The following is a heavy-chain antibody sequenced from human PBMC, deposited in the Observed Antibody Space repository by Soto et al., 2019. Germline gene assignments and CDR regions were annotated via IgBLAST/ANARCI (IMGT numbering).Heavy chain of an antibody. J-gene: IGHJ4*02. CDR3: ARDSMGRYYGSGSYYFDY. V-gene: IGHV3-30-3*01. D-gene: IGHD3-10*01. Sequence: QVQLVESGGGVVQPGRSLRLSCAASGFTFSSYAMHWVRQAPGKGLEWVAVISYDGCNKYYADSVKGRFTISRDNSKNTLYLQMNSLRAEDTAVYYCARDSMGRYYGSGSYYFDYWGQGTLVTVSS. CDR2: ISYDGCNK. CDR1: GFTFSSYA.